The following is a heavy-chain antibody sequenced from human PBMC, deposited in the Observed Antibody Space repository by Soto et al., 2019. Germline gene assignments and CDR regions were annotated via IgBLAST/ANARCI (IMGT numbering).Heavy chain of an antibody. D-gene: IGHD5-18*01. V-gene: IGHV1-69*13. CDR3: ARASPHLGIPAAMVKVGFVY. CDR1: RGTFSSYA. Sequence: GASVKVSCKASRGTFSSYAISWVRQAPGQGLEWMGGIIPIFGTANYAQKFQGRVTITADESTSTAYMELSSLRSEDTAVYYCARASPHLGIPAAMVKVGFVYWGQGTLVTVSS. J-gene: IGHJ4*02. CDR2: IIPIFGTA.